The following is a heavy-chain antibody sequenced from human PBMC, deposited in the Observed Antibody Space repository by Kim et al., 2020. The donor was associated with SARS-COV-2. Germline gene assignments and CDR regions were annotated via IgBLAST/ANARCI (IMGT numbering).Heavy chain of an antibody. V-gene: IGHV3-30*01. J-gene: IGHJ4*02. CDR3: ARVDSSSWYMDYFDY. D-gene: IGHD6-13*01. Sequence: DSVKGRFTISRDNSKNTLYLQMNSLRAEDTAVYYCARVDSSSWYMDYFDYWGQGTLVTVSS.